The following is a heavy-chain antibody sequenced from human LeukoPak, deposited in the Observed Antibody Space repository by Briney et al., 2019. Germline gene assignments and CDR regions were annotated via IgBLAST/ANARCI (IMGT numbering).Heavy chain of an antibody. CDR2: MYSSGST. J-gene: IGHJ4*02. V-gene: IGHV4-39*01. CDR1: GGSIRSSNSY. D-gene: IGHD3-22*01. Sequence: SETLSLTCTVSGGSIRSSNSYWGWIRQPPGKGLEWIGSMYSSGSTNYKPSLRSRVTISLDTSKNQFSLKLSSVTAADTAVYYCARHAGSYYTYNFDYWGQGTLVTVSP. CDR3: ARHAGSYYTYNFDY.